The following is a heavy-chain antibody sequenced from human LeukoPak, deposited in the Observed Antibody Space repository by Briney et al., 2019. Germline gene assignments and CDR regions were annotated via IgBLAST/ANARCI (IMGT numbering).Heavy chain of an antibody. D-gene: IGHD2-2*01. CDR3: ARVFNDIVVGVSWFDP. V-gene: IGHV4-59*01. CDR2: IYYSGST. CDR1: GGSISSYY. J-gene: IGHJ5*02. Sequence: PSETLSLTCTVSGGSISSYYWSWIRQPPWKGLEWIGYIYYSGSTNYNPSLKSRVTISVDTSKNQFSLKLSSVTAADTAVYYCARVFNDIVVGVSWFDPWGQGTLVTVSS.